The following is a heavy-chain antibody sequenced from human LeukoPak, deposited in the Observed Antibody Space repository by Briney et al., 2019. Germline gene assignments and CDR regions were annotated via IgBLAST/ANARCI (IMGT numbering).Heavy chain of an antibody. CDR2: MNPNSGNT. V-gene: IGHV1-8*02. D-gene: IGHD3-10*01. Sequence: GASVKVSCKASGYTFTAYNMQWVRQAPGQGLEWMGWMNPNSGNTGYAQKFQGRVTMTRNTSISTAYMELSSLRSEDTAVYYCARGPDYYGSGSYYPWGQGTLVTVSS. J-gene: IGHJ5*02. CDR3: ARGPDYYGSGSYYP. CDR1: GYTFTAYN.